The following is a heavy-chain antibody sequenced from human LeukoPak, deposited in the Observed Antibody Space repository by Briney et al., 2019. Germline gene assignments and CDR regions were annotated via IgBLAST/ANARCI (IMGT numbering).Heavy chain of an antibody. CDR3: ARDSHYDILTGYYSRSNAFDI. Sequence: SETLSLTCTVSGDSISSSSYYWGWIRQPPGKGLEWIGSIYYSGSTSYNPSLKSRVTISLDTSKNQFSLKLSSVTAADTAVYYRARDSHYDILTGYYSRSNAFDIWGQGTMVTVSS. J-gene: IGHJ3*02. D-gene: IGHD3-9*01. CDR1: GDSISSSSYY. CDR2: IYYSGST. V-gene: IGHV4-39*07.